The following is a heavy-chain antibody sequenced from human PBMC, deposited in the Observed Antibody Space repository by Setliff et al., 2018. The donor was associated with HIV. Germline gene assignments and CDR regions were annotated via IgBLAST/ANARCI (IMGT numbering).Heavy chain of an antibody. CDR2: IYYSGST. Sequence: SETLSLTCTVSGGSITNYYWSWIRQPPGKGLEWIGYIYYSGSTNYNPSLKSRVTISVDTSKNQFSLKLSSVTAADTAVYYCARSAAYDSSFQHWGQGTLVTVSS. CDR3: ARSAAYDSSFQH. V-gene: IGHV4-59*01. J-gene: IGHJ1*01. CDR1: GGSITNYY. D-gene: IGHD3-22*01.